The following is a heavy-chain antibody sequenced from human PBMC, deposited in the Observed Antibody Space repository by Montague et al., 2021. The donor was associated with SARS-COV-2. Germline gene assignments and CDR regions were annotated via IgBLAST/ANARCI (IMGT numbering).Heavy chain of an antibody. CDR2: IFKNGKT. D-gene: IGHD3-22*01. V-gene: IGHV4-59*08. CDR1: GDSITDDD. J-gene: IGHJ6*02. Sequence: SETLSLTCTVSGDSITDDDWCWIRQPPGQGLEWIVNIFKNGKTDYNPSLRSRVITSVDTSKSQFSLKVTSVTAADTAVYYCARYYERSLDVWGQGTTVTVSS. CDR3: ARYYERSLDV.